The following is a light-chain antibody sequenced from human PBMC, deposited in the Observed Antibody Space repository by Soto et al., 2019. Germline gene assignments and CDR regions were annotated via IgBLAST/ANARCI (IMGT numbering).Light chain of an antibody. V-gene: IGLV2-23*01. J-gene: IGLJ2*01. CDR1: SSDVGSHNL. CDR3: CSYVGTSTI. Sequence: QSVLTQPASVSGSPGQSVTISCTGSSSDVGSHNLVSWYQQYPGKAPKLMIFEANKRPSGVSNRFSGSKSGNTASLTVSGLQADDEADYYCCSYVGTSTIFGGRTKLTVL. CDR2: EAN.